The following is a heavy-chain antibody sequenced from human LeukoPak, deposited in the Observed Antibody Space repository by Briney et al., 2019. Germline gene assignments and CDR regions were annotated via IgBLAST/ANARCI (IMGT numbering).Heavy chain of an antibody. CDR3: ARHKITGTTNWFDP. D-gene: IGHD1-7*01. J-gene: IGHJ5*02. Sequence: PSETLSLTCTVSGYSISSGYYWGWIRPPPGKGLEWIGSIYYSGSTYYNPSLKSRVTISVDTSKNQFSLKLSSVTAADTAVYYCARHKITGTTNWFDPWGQGTLVTVSS. CDR2: IYYSGST. V-gene: IGHV4-38-2*02. CDR1: GYSISSGYY.